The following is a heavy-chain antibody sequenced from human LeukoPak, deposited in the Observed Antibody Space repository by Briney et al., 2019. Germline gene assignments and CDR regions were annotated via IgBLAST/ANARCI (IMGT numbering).Heavy chain of an antibody. Sequence: SETLSLTCTVSGDSISSYYCSWIRQPPGKGLEWIGYIYYSGSTSYNPSLKSRVTISVDTSKNQFSLKLSSVTAADTAVYYCARDLGIAARPDYWGQGTLVTVSS. J-gene: IGHJ4*02. CDR3: ARDLGIAARPDY. CDR2: IYYSGST. V-gene: IGHV4-59*12. CDR1: GDSISSYY. D-gene: IGHD6-6*01.